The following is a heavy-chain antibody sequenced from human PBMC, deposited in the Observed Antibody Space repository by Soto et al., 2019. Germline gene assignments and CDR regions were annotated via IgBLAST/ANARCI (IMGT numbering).Heavy chain of an antibody. CDR3: ARGKYSGFDV. J-gene: IGHJ3*01. CDR1: GDSFSSNGVS. D-gene: IGHD2-15*01. CDR2: TYYRSKWYN. Sequence: SQTLSLPCAISGDSFSSNGVSWNLIRQSPSRGLEWLGRTYYRSKWYNDYAVSVKSRITVNPDTSKNQFSLQLSSVTPEDTAVYYCARGKYSGFDVRGQGTMVTVSS. V-gene: IGHV6-1*01.